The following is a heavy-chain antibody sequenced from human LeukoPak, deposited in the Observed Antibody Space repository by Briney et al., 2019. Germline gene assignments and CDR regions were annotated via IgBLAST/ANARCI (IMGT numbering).Heavy chain of an antibody. CDR2: IRSKANSYAT. V-gene: IGHV3-73*01. J-gene: IGHJ3*01. CDR1: GFTFSGSA. Sequence: GGSLRLSCAASGFTFSGSAMHWVRQASGKGLEWVGRIRSKANSYATAYAASVKGRSTISRDDSESIAYLQIHSLKTEDTGVYYCSRAVRVSGDAFDFWGQGTMVTVSS. CDR3: SRAVRVSGDAFDF.